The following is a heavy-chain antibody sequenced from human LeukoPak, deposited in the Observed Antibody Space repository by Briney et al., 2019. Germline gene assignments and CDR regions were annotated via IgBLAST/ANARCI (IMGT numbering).Heavy chain of an antibody. CDR2: IRYDGSNK. Sequence: PGGSLRLSCAASGFTFSSYGMHWVRQAPGKGLEWVAFIRYDGSNKYYADSVKGRFTISRDNSKNTLYVQMNSLRAEDTGVYFCARDTKDYWGQGSLVVVSS. J-gene: IGHJ4*02. CDR1: GFTFSSYG. D-gene: IGHD2-2*01. CDR3: ARDTKDY. V-gene: IGHV3-30*02.